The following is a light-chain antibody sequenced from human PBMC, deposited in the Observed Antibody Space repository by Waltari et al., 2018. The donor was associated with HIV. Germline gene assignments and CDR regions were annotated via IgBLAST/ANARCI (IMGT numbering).Light chain of an antibody. CDR3: QSYDNSLGIV. V-gene: IGLV1-40*01. J-gene: IGLJ1*01. CDR1: RSNLGPGYH. CDR2: GNT. Sequence: QSQLTPPPSVSGAPGQRVTISCTGSRSNLGPGYHVHWYQQVPGTAPKLLIHGNTNRPSGVPDRFSGSKSGTSASLAITGLQAEDEADYYCQSYDNSLGIVFGSGTKVTVL.